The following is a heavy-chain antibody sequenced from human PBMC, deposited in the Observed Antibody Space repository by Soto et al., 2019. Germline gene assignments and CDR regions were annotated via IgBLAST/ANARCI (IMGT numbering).Heavy chain of an antibody. CDR1: GLAFSSFA. CDR2: ISYDGSNK. J-gene: IGHJ1*01. CDR3: ARDHRPDGEVEYFQH. V-gene: IGHV3-30-3*01. D-gene: IGHD3-10*01. Sequence: QVQLVESGGGVVQSGRSLRLSCAASGLAFSSFAMHWVRQAPGKGLEWVAVISYDGSNKYYADSVKGRFTISRDNSKNTLYLQMNRLRTEDTAVYYCARDHRPDGEVEYFQHWGQGTLVTVSS.